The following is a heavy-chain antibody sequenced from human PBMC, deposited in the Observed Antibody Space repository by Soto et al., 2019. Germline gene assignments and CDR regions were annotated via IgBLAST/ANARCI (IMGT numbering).Heavy chain of an antibody. Sequence: GGSLRLSCAASGFTFSTYAMAWVRQAPGKGLEWVSGVSASGLNTDYADSVKGRFTISRDNSKNTLYLQMNSLRAEDTAVYYCAKNPGYYYDSTGYHFDYWGQGTLVTVSS. J-gene: IGHJ4*02. CDR2: VSASGLNT. CDR1: GFTFSTYA. CDR3: AKNPGYYYDSTGYHFDY. V-gene: IGHV3-23*01. D-gene: IGHD3-22*01.